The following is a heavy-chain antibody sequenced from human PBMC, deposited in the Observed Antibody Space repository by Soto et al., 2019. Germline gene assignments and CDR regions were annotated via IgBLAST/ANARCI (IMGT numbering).Heavy chain of an antibody. CDR3: ATGMAHDFWSGYPDHYYYGMVV. V-gene: IGHV1-24*01. D-gene: IGHD3-3*01. CDR2: FDPEDGET. Sequence: QVQLVQSGAEVKKPGASVKVSCKVSGYTLTELSMHWVRQAPGKGLEWMGGFDPEDGETIYAQKFQGRVTMTEDTSTDTAYMGLSSLRSEDTAVYYCATGMAHDFWSGYPDHYYYGMVVWGQGTTVTVSS. J-gene: IGHJ6*02. CDR1: GYTLTELS.